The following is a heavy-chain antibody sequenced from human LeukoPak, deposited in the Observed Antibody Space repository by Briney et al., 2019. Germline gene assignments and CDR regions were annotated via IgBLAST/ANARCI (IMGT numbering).Heavy chain of an antibody. V-gene: IGHV3-7*01. Sequence: GGSLRLSCAASGFTFSSYWMSWVRQAPGKGLEWVANIKQDGSEKYYVDSVKGRFTISRDNAKNSLYLQMNSLRAEDTAVYYCARDRGIAARPPGSYYMDVWGKGTTVTVSS. CDR1: GFTFSSYW. CDR3: ARDRGIAARPPGSYYMDV. D-gene: IGHD6-6*01. J-gene: IGHJ6*03. CDR2: IKQDGSEK.